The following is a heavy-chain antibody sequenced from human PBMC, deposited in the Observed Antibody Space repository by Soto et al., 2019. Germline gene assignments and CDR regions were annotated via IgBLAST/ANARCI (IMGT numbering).Heavy chain of an antibody. Sequence: QLQLQESGPGLVKPSETLSLTCTVSGGSISSSSYYWGWIRQPPGKGLEWIGSIYYSGSTDYNPSLKSRLTVSVVTSKNQFSLKLSSVTAADTAVYYCARGTVVVVAATPFDYWGQGTLVTVSS. CDR1: GGSISSSSYY. D-gene: IGHD2-15*01. V-gene: IGHV4-39*01. CDR3: ARGTVVVVAATPFDY. CDR2: IYYSGST. J-gene: IGHJ4*02.